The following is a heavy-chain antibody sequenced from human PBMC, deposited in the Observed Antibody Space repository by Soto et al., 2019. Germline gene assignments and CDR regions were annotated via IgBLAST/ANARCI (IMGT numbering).Heavy chain of an antibody. CDR1: GFTLSSYS. D-gene: IGHD6-19*01. V-gene: IGHV3-48*02. Sequence: EVQLVESGGGLVQPGGSLRLSCAASGFTLSSYSMHWVRQAPGKGLEWVSYISGSGGTIYYADSVKGRFTISRDNAKNSLSVQMNSLIDEDTAVYFCARDTGLRSSGWSCYLDFWGQGTRVTVSS. CDR2: ISGSGGTI. J-gene: IGHJ4*02. CDR3: ARDTGLRSSGWSCYLDF.